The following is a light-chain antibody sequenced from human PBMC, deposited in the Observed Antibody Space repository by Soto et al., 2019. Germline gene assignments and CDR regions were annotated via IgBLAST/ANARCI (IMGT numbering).Light chain of an antibody. CDR3: KKFRDT. V-gene: IGKV3-20*01. CDR1: QDFGSNY. Sequence: EIVLTQSPGTLSLSPGERATLFCRASQDFGSNYLAWYQQKPGQPPRLLIYGASNRATGIPDRISGSASGTDFTLTISRLEPEDFAVYYCKKFRDTFGQGTKLEIK. J-gene: IGKJ2*01. CDR2: GAS.